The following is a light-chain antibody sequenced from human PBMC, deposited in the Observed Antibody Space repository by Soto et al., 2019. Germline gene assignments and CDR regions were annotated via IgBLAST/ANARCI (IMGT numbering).Light chain of an antibody. J-gene: IGKJ1*01. CDR1: QSVSSY. V-gene: IGKV3-20*01. CDR2: GTS. Sequence: EIVLTQSPATLSLSPGERATLSCRASQSVSSYLAWYQQKPGQAPRLVIHGTSSRATGIPDRFSGSGSGADFTLTISRLEPEDFAVYYCQQYGSSARTFGQGTKVDI. CDR3: QQYGSSART.